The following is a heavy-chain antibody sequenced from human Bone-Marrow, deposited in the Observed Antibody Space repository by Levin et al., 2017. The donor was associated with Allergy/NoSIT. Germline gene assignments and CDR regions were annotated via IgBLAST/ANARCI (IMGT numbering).Heavy chain of an antibody. V-gene: IGHV3-21*01. CDR3: ARDPDRSGSPEFDY. J-gene: IGHJ4*02. D-gene: IGHD1-26*01. CDR1: GFTLSNYR. CDR2: ITRSGSHT. Sequence: GESLKISCAASGFTLSNYRMNWVRQAPGKGLEWVSSITRSGSHTYYADSVKGRFTLSRDNAKNSLSLQMNSLRAEDTAVYYCARDPDRSGSPEFDYWGQGTLVTVSS.